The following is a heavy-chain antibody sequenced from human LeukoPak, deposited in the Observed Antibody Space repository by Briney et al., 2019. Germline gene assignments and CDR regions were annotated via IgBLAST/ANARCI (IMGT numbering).Heavy chain of an antibody. CDR3: AKCGYPDDAYSYGMDL. CDR2: IIPSGGRT. CDR1: GFTFSSYA. V-gene: IGHV3-23*01. D-gene: IGHD2-15*01. Sequence: PGGSLRLSCAASGFTFSSYAMSWVRQAPGKGLECVATIIPSGGRTYYADSVKGRLTISRDKSKNTLYLQMNSLRAEDTAVYYCAKCGYPDDAYSYGMDLWGQGTTVTVSS. J-gene: IGHJ6*02.